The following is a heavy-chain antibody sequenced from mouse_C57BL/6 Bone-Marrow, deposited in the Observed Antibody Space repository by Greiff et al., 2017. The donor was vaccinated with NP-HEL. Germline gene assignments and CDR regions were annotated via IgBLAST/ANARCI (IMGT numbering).Heavy chain of an antibody. D-gene: IGHD1-1*01. CDR2: IYPRSGNT. J-gene: IGHJ1*03. CDR3: ARWDYYGSRHWYFDV. V-gene: IGHV1-81*01. CDR1: GYTFTSYG. Sequence: VQLQQSGAELARPGASVKLSCKASGYTFTSYGISWVKQRTGQGLEWIGEIYPRSGNTYYNEKFKGKATLTADKSSSTAYMELRSLTSEDSAVYFCARWDYYGSRHWYFDVWGTGTTVTVSS.